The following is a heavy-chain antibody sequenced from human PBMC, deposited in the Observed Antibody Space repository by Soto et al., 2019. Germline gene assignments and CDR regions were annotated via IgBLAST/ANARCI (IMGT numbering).Heavy chain of an antibody. V-gene: IGHV3-21*01. D-gene: IGHD1-1*01. J-gene: IGHJ4*02. Sequence: EVQLVESGGGLVKPGGSLRLSCAASGSTFTTYSMNWVRQAPGKGLEWVSSISSTSTYIYYSDSLKGRFTISRDNAKNSLYLQMNSLRAEDTAVYYCARGESTGTPHFDYWGQGALVTVAS. CDR2: ISSTSTYI. CDR3: ARGESTGTPHFDY. CDR1: GSTFTTYS.